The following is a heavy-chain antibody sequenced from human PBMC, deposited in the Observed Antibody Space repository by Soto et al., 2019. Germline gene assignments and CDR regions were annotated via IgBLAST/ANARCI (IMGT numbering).Heavy chain of an antibody. D-gene: IGHD3-22*01. CDR1: GFTFSSYA. CDR2: ISGSGGST. V-gene: IGHV3-23*01. J-gene: IGHJ4*02. CDR3: ASYYYDSNGYYYEYYFDY. Sequence: GGSLRLSCAASGFTFSSYAMSWVRQAPGKGLEWVSAISGSGGSTYYADSVKGRFTISRDNSKNTLYLQMNSLRAEDTAVYYCASYYYDSNGYYYEYYFDYWGQGTLVIVSS.